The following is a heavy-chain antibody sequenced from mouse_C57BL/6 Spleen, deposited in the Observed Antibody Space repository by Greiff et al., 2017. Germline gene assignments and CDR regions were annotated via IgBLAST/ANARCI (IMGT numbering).Heavy chain of an antibody. Sequence: QVQLQQPGAELVMPGASVKLSCKASGYTFTSYWMHWVKQRPGQGLEWIGEIDPSDSYTNYNQKFKGKSTLTVDKSSSTAYMQLSSLTSEDSAVYYCARHGNYLYYAMDYWGQGTSVTVSS. J-gene: IGHJ4*01. CDR1: GYTFTSYW. D-gene: IGHD2-1*01. CDR3: ARHGNYLYYAMDY. CDR2: IDPSDSYT. V-gene: IGHV1-69*01.